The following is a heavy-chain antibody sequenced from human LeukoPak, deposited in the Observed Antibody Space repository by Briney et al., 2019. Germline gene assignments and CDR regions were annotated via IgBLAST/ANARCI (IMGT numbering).Heavy chain of an antibody. CDR1: GYTFTMYY. V-gene: IGHV1-46*01. Sequence: ASVKVSCKASGYTFTMYYIHWVRQAPGQGLEWMGMINPSDGATTYAQRFQGRVTMTRDMSTTTVYMDLRSLRSEDTAVYFCARDPRWGLSGSLGGLFASYYTYYYMDVWGRGTTVTVSS. CDR2: INPSDGAT. D-gene: IGHD3-16*01. CDR3: ARDPRWGLSGSLGGLFASYYTYYYMDV. J-gene: IGHJ6*03.